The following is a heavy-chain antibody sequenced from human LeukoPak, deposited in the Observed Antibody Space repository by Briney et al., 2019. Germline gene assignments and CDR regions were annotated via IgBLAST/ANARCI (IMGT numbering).Heavy chain of an antibody. CDR1: GGSISSGGYY. D-gene: IGHD3-10*01. CDR2: IYYSGST. CDR3: ARGSGRLAQEDYYYGMDV. Sequence: SETLSLTCTVSGGSISSGGYYWSWLRQHPGTGLEWIGYIYYSGSTYYNPSLKSRVTISVDTSKNQFSLKLSSVTAADTAVYYCARGSGRLAQEDYYYGMDVWGQGTTVTVSS. J-gene: IGHJ6*02. V-gene: IGHV4-31*03.